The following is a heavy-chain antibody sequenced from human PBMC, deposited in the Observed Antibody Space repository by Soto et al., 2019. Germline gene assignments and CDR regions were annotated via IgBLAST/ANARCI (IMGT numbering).Heavy chain of an antibody. J-gene: IGHJ5*02. D-gene: IGHD6-25*01. Sequence: QVHLVQSGAEVRMPGASVKVSCKASGYTFTDYFMHWVRQAPGQGLEWMGIINPRSGDKGYAQKFQGTVITTTDTTTSTVYNELSSLTSEDPAIYCCSRRDCYNSDCVSNWFAPWRQGNVVTVSS. V-gene: IGHV1-46*03. CDR3: SRRDCYNSDCVSNWFAP. CDR1: GYTFTDYF. CDR2: INPRSGDK.